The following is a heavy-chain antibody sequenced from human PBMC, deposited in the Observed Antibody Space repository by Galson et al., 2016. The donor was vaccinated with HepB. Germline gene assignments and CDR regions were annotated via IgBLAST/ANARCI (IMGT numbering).Heavy chain of an antibody. CDR3: ARGKSVRVVGYYYYYGMDV. CDR1: GGSFSGYY. Sequence: ETLSLTCAVYGGSFSGYYWSWIRQPPGKGLEWIGKINHSGSSNYNPSLKSRVTTSVDTSKSQFSLELTSVTAADTAVYYCARGKSVRVVGYYYYYGMDVWGQGTTVTVS. D-gene: IGHD3-10*02. CDR2: INHSGSS. J-gene: IGHJ6*02. V-gene: IGHV4-34*01.